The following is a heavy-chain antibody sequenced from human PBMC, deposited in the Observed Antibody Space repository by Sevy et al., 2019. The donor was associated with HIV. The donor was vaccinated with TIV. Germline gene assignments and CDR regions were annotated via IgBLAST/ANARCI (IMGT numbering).Heavy chain of an antibody. J-gene: IGHJ6*02. D-gene: IGHD2-2*01. V-gene: IGHV1-18*01. CDR2: ISAYNGNT. CDR1: GYTFTSYG. CDR3: ARGSLGYCSSTSCYRRTNYYYGMDV. Sequence: ASVKVSCKASGYTFTSYGISWVRQAPGQGLEWMGWISAYNGNTNYAQTLQGRVTMTTDTSTSTAYMELRSLRSDDTAVYYCARGSLGYCSSTSCYRRTNYYYGMDVWGQGTTVTVSS.